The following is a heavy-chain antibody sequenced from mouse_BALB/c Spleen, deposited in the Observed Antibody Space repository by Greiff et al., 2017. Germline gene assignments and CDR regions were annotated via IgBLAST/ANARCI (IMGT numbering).Heavy chain of an antibody. V-gene: IGHV1-69*01. J-gene: IGHJ2*01. CDR1: GYTFTDYW. Sequence: VQLQQSGAELVMPGASVKMSCKASGYTFTDYWMHWVKQRPGQGLEWIGAIDTSDSYTSYNQKFKGKATLTVDESSSTAYMQLSSLTSEDSAVYYCARDYGDYWGQGTTLTVSS. CDR2: IDTSDSYT. CDR3: ARDYGDY.